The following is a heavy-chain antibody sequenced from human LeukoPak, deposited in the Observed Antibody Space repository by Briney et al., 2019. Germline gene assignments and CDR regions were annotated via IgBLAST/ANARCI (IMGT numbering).Heavy chain of an antibody. CDR1: GFTVSSNY. D-gene: IGHD3-22*01. Sequence: GGSLRLSCAASGFTVSSNYMSWVRQAPGKGLEWVSVIYSGGSTYYADSVKGRFTISRDNSKNTLYLQMNSLRAEDTAVYYCAKDRNYDSSGYYYFDYWGQGTLVTVSS. CDR2: IYSGGST. CDR3: AKDRNYDSSGYYYFDY. V-gene: IGHV3-53*01. J-gene: IGHJ4*02.